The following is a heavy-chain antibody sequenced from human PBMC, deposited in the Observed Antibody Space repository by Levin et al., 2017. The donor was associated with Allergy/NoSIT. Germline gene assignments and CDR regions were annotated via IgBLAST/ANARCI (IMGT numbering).Heavy chain of an antibody. CDR1: GGSISSGGYS. CDR3: ARGVRVVITTEFWFDP. CDR2: IYHSGST. Sequence: SETLSLTCAVSGGSISSGGYSWSWIRQPPGKGLEWIGYIYHSGSTYYNPSLKSRVTISVDRSKNQFSLKLSSVTAADTAVYYCARGVRVVITTEFWFDPWGQGTLVTVSS. J-gene: IGHJ5*02. V-gene: IGHV4-30-2*01. D-gene: IGHD3-22*01.